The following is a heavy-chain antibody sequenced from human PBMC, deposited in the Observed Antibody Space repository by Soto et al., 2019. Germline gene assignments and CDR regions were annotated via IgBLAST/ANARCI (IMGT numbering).Heavy chain of an antibody. CDR2: IKKDGSEK. V-gene: IGHV3-7*03. CDR1: GFSFSTYW. D-gene: IGHD6-19*01. J-gene: IGHJ5*02. Sequence: EVQLVESGGGLVQPGGSLRLSCAASGFSFSTYWMNWVRLAPGKGLEWVANIKKDGSEKLYVDSVEGRFTISRDTAKNSLYLQMNNLRADDTAVYYCVGGSGWLMDTWGQGTQVIVS. CDR3: VGGSGWLMDT.